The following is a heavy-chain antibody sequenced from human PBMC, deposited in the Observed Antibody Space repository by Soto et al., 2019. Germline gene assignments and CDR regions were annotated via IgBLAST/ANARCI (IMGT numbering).Heavy chain of an antibody. D-gene: IGHD5-12*01. CDR3: ARRGRLRAYWFDP. J-gene: IGHJ5*02. Sequence: SETLSLTCAVSGYSISSGYYWGWIRQPPGKGLEWIGSIYHSGSTYYNPSLKSRVTISVDTSKNQFSLKLSSVTAADTAVYYCARRGRLRAYWFDPWGQGTLVTVSS. V-gene: IGHV4-38-2*01. CDR1: GYSISSGYY. CDR2: IYHSGST.